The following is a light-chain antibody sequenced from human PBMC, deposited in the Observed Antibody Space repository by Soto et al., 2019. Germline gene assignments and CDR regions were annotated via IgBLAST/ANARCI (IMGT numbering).Light chain of an antibody. CDR1: QGIRND. CDR3: LQDYNYPWT. Sequence: AIQMTQSPSSLSASVGDRVTITCRASQGIRNDLGWYQQKPGKAPELLIFAASNLQSEVPSRFSGSGSGTDFTLTISSLQPEDFATYYCLQDYNYPWTFGQGTKVEIE. CDR2: AAS. V-gene: IGKV1-6*01. J-gene: IGKJ1*01.